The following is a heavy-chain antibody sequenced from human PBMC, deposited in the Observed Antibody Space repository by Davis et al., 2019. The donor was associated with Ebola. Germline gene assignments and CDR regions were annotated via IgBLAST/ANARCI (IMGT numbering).Heavy chain of an antibody. J-gene: IGHJ4*02. CDR2: IWYDGSNK. CDR1: GFTFSSYG. V-gene: IGHV3-33*01. Sequence: GESLKISCAASGFTFSSYGMHWVRQAPGKGLEWVAVIWYDGSNKYYADSVKGRFTISRDNSKNTLYLQMNSLRAEDTAVYYCAREKTMVQGVGGFDYWGQGTLVTVSS. D-gene: IGHD3-10*01. CDR3: AREKTMVQGVGGFDY.